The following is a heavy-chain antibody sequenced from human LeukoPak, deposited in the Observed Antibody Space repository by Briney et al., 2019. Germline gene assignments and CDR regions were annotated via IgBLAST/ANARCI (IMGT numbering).Heavy chain of an antibody. D-gene: IGHD6-6*01. CDR1: GYTFSSYG. CDR3: ARDWVDHSSSESYMDV. J-gene: IGHJ6*03. Sequence: SVKVSCKASGYTFSSYGISWVRQAPGQGLEWMGGIIPIFGTANYAQKFQGRVTITTDESTSTAYMELSSLRSEDTAVYYCARDWVDHSSSESYMDVWGKGTTVTVSS. CDR2: IIPIFGTA. V-gene: IGHV1-69*05.